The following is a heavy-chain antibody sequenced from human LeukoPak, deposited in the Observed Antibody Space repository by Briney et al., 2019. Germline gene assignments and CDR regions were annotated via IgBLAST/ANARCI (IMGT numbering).Heavy chain of an antibody. J-gene: IGHJ5*02. CDR3: ARVRGYCSGGSCINNWFDP. CDR2: IYYSGST. Sequence: SETLSLTCTVSGGSISSYYWSWIRQPPGRGLEWIGYIYYSGSTNYNPSLKSRVTISVDTCKNQFSLKLSSVTAADTAVYYCARVRGYCSGGSCINNWFDPWGQGTLVTVSS. CDR1: GGSISSYY. D-gene: IGHD2-15*01. V-gene: IGHV4-59*01.